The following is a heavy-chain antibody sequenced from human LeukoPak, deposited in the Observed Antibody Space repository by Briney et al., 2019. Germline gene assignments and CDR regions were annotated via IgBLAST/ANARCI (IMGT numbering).Heavy chain of an antibody. D-gene: IGHD3-9*01. CDR2: IPYDGSNK. Sequence: GGSLRLSCAASGFTFSTYGMHWVRQAPGKGLEWVAVIPYDGSNKYYTDSVKGRFTISRDNSKSTLYLQMNSLRAEDTAVCYCAKDHDILIGPFDYWGQGTLVTVSS. CDR3: AKDHDILIGPFDY. V-gene: IGHV3-30*18. J-gene: IGHJ4*02. CDR1: GFTFSTYG.